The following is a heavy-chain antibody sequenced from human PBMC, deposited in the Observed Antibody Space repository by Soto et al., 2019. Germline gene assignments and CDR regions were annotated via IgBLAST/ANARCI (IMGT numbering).Heavy chain of an antibody. J-gene: IGHJ5*02. CDR2: IYYSGST. CDR3: ARLYYQGVTIFGVYADWFDP. V-gene: IGHV4-39*01. D-gene: IGHD3-3*01. CDR1: GGSISSSSYY. Sequence: SETLSLTCTVSGGSISSSSYYWGWIRQPPGKGLEWIGSIYYSGSTYYNPSLKSRVTISVDTSKNQFSLKLSSVTAADTAVYYCARLYYQGVTIFGVYADWFDPWGQGTLVTVSS.